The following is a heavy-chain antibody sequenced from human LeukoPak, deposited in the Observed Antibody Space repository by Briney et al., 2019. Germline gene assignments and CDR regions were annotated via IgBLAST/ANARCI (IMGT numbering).Heavy chain of an antibody. CDR3: TREVRPAVYSSGWYHYFDY. CDR2: IRSKAYGGTT. V-gene: IGHV3-49*04. Sequence: GGSLRLSCTASGFTFGDYAMSWVRQAPGKGLEWVGFIRSKAYGGTTEYAASVKGRFTISRDDSKSIAYLQMNSLKTEDTAVYYCTREVRPAVYSSGWYHYFDYWGQGTLVTVSS. CDR1: GFTFGDYA. D-gene: IGHD6-19*01. J-gene: IGHJ4*02.